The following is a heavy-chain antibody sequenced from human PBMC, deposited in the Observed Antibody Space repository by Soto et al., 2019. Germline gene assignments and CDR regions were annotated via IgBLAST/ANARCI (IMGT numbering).Heavy chain of an antibody. CDR2: ISGGGDTT. CDR1: GFTFNNYA. V-gene: IGHV3-23*01. CDR3: AKGRGGSGSLTPRVDF. J-gene: IGHJ4*02. D-gene: IGHD3-10*01. Sequence: EVQLLESGGGLVQPGGSLRLSCAASGFTFNNYAMTWGRQAPGKGLEWVSAISGGGDTTSYADSVKGRFTVSRDGSKNTLYLQMSSLRAEDTDLYYCAKGRGGSGSLTPRVDFWGQGTLVTVSS.